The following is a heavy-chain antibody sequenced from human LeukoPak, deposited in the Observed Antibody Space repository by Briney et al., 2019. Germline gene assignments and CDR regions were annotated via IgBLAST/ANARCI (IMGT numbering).Heavy chain of an antibody. V-gene: IGHV3-9*01. CDR2: ISWNSGSI. J-gene: IGHJ4*02. CDR1: GFTFDDYA. D-gene: IGHD3-22*01. CDR3: AKGRLVPDSSGYYPIFDY. Sequence: GRPLRLSCAASGFTFDDYAMHWVRQAPGKGLEWVSGISWNSGSIGYADSVKGRFTISRDNAKNSLYLQMNSLRAEDTALYYCAKGRLVPDSSGYYPIFDYWGQGTLVTVSS.